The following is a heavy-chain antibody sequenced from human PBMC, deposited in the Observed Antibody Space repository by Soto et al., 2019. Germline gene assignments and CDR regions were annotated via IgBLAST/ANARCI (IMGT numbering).Heavy chain of an antibody. Sequence: SETLSLTCTVSGGSISSGGYYWSWIRQHPGKGLEWLGYIYYSGSTYYNPSLKSRVTISVDTSKNQFSLKLSAVTAADTAVYYCARGYYYDSSGYYYRSYYFDYWGQGTLVTVS. D-gene: IGHD3-22*01. CDR2: IYYSGST. CDR3: ARGYYYDSSGYYYRSYYFDY. J-gene: IGHJ4*02. CDR1: GGSISSGGYY. V-gene: IGHV4-31*03.